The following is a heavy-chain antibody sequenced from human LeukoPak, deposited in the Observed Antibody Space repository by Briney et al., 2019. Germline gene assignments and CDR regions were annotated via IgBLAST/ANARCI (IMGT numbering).Heavy chain of an antibody. CDR1: GFTFGIFG. J-gene: IGHJ4*02. Sequence: GGTLRLSCAASGFTFGIFGMNWVRQAPGMGLQWVSSISDDGHYKYYADSVRGRFTVSRNNSKNTVYRELNSLRGEDTAVYYCAKRVPYASSSVYLDSWGQGISVTVSS. CDR3: AKRVPYASSSVYLDS. D-gene: IGHD3-16*01. V-gene: IGHV3-23*01. CDR2: ISDDGHYK.